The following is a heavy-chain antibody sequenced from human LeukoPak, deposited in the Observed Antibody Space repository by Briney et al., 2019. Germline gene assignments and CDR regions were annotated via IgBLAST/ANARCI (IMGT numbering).Heavy chain of an antibody. V-gene: IGHV3-9*01. CDR3: AKADYGDYVDY. Sequence: PGGSLRLSCAASGFTFDDYAMPWVRHAPGKGLEWVSGISWNSGSIGYADSVKGRFTISRDNAKNSLYLQMNSLRAEDTALYYCAKADYGDYVDYWGQGTLVTVSS. CDR2: ISWNSGSI. J-gene: IGHJ4*02. D-gene: IGHD4-17*01. CDR1: GFTFDDYA.